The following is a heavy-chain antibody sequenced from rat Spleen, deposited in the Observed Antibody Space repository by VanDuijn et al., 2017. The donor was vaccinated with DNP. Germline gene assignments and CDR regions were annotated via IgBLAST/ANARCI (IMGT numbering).Heavy chain of an antibody. CDR1: GFTLNNFW. CDR2: ITSSGDSI. J-gene: IGHJ3*01. D-gene: IGHD4-5*01. Sequence: EVQLVESGGDLVQPGRSLKLSCVASGFTLNNFWMTWIRQVPGKGLEWVASITSSGDSIFYPDSVKGRFTISRDNAKSTLYLQMNSLKSEDTATYYCARGDGKSPWFAYWGQGTLVTVSS. CDR3: ARGDGKSPWFAY. V-gene: IGHV5-31*01.